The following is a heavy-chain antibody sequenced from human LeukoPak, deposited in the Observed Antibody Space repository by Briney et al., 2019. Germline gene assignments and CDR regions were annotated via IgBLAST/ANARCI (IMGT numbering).Heavy chain of an antibody. CDR2: INTNTGNP. Sequence: ASVKVSCKASGYTFTTYAMNWVRQAPGRGLEWMGWINTNTGNPTYAQGFTGRFVFSLDTSVSTAYLQISSLKTEDTAVYYCARAGQWLPLNYWGQGTLVTVSS. J-gene: IGHJ4*02. V-gene: IGHV7-4-1*02. CDR1: GYTFTTYA. CDR3: ARAGQWLPLNY. D-gene: IGHD6-19*01.